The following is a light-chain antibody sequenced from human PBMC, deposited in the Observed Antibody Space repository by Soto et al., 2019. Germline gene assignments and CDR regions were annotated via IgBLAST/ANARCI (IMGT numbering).Light chain of an antibody. J-gene: IGKJ4*01. Sequence: EVVMTQSPATLSVSPGERATLSCRASQTVRDNLGWYQQKPGQPPRLLIYGATTRATGIPARFSGSGSGTEFTLTISSLQSEDFAVYYCQQYNNWPRTFGGGTKVDIK. CDR1: QTVRDN. CDR3: QQYNNWPRT. V-gene: IGKV3D-15*01. CDR2: GAT.